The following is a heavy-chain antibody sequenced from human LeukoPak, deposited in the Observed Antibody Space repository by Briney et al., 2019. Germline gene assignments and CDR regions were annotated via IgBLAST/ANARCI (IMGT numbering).Heavy chain of an antibody. Sequence: SETLSLTCAVSGGSISSSNWWSRVRQPPGKGLEWIGEIYHSGSTNYNPSLKSRVTISVDKSKNQFSLKLSSVTAADTAVYYCAGGGSGWYLVAFDIWGQGTMVTVSS. CDR2: IYHSGST. V-gene: IGHV4-4*02. CDR1: GGSISSSNW. J-gene: IGHJ3*02. D-gene: IGHD6-19*01. CDR3: AGGGSGWYLVAFDI.